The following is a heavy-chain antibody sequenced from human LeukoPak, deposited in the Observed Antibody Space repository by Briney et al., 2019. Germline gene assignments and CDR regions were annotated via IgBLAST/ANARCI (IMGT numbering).Heavy chain of an antibody. D-gene: IGHD4-17*01. J-gene: IGHJ4*02. V-gene: IGHV4-34*01. CDR2: INHSGST. CDR1: GGSFSGYY. CDR3: ARVGTVTTPDY. Sequence: SETLSLTCAVYGGSFSGYYWSWIRQPPGKGLEWIGEINHSGSTNYNPSLKSRVTISVDTYKNQFSLKLSSVTAADTAVYYCARVGTVTTPDYWGQGTLVTVSS.